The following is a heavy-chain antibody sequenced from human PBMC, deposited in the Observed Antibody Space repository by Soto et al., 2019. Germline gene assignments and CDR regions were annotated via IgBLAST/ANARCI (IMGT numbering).Heavy chain of an antibody. D-gene: IGHD2-15*01. CDR2: IGYDGSTK. CDR3: ARYCSGGSCYGGGLDY. V-gene: IGHV3-33*01. J-gene: IGHJ4*02. CDR1: GFAFSSSSFG. Sequence: QVQLVESGGGVVQPGRSLRLSCAASGFAFSSSSFGIHWVRQAPGKGLEWVAVIGYDGSTKYYGDSVKGRFTISRDSSKNTMYLQMDSLRAEDTAVYYCARYCSGGSCYGGGLDYWGQGTLVTVSS.